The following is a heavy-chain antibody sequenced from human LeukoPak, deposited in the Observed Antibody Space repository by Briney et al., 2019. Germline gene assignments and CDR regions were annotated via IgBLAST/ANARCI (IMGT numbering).Heavy chain of an antibody. Sequence: PVGSLRLSCAASGFTFSSYGMHWVRQAPGKGLEGVAFIRYDGSNKYYADSVNGRFTISRDNSKNTLYLQMNSLRAEDTAVYYCAKETYGDYGAFDYWGQGTLVTVSS. CDR2: IRYDGSNK. D-gene: IGHD4-17*01. J-gene: IGHJ4*02. V-gene: IGHV3-30*02. CDR1: GFTFSSYG. CDR3: AKETYGDYGAFDY.